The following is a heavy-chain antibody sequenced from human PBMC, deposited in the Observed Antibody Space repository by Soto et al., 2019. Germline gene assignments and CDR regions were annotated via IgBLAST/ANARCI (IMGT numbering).Heavy chain of an antibody. V-gene: IGHV1-18*01. CDR3: ARLEVDTAMVYSVYFEY. D-gene: IGHD5-18*01. Sequence: ASVKVSCKASGYTFTSYGISWVRQAPGQGLEWMGWISAYNGNKNYAQKLQGRVTMTTDTSTSTAYMELRSPRSDDTAVYYCARLEVDTAMVYSVYFEYWGQGTMVTVSS. CDR1: GYTFTSYG. CDR2: ISAYNGNK. J-gene: IGHJ4*02.